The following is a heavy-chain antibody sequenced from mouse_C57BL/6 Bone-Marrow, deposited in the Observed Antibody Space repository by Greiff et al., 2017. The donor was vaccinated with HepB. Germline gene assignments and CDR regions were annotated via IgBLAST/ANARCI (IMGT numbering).Heavy chain of an antibody. CDR3: ARDRITTVVATGYFDV. D-gene: IGHD1-1*01. Sequence: VQLQQSGAELARPGASVKLSCKASGYTFTSYGISWVKQRTGQGLEWIGEIYPRSGNTYYNEKFKGKATLTADKSSSTAYMELRSLTSEDSAVYFCARDRITTVVATGYFDVWGTGTTVTVSS. CDR2: IYPRSGNT. J-gene: IGHJ1*03. V-gene: IGHV1-81*01. CDR1: GYTFTSYG.